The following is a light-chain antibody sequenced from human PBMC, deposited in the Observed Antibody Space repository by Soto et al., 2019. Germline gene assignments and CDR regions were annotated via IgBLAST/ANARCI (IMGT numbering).Light chain of an antibody. Sequence: LTQSPGNLSLSPGERAPLSCRASQSVSSSYLAWYQQKPGQAPRLLIYGASSRATGIPDRFSGSGSGTDFTLTISRLEPEDFAVYYCQQYGSSSWTFGQGTMVDVK. CDR2: GAS. V-gene: IGKV3-20*01. CDR3: QQYGSSSWT. J-gene: IGKJ1*01. CDR1: QSVSSSY.